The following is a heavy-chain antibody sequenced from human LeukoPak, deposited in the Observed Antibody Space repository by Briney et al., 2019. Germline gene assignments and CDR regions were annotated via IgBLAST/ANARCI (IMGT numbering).Heavy chain of an antibody. CDR1: GGSISSYY. CDR2: IYYSGST. D-gene: IGHD2-15*01. J-gene: IGHJ5*02. CDR3: ARRRCSGGSCYPDTDGFDP. V-gene: IGHV4-59*08. Sequence: PSETLSLTCTVSGGSISSYYWSWIRQPPGKGLEWIGYIYYSGSTNYNPSLKSQVTISVDTSKNQFSLKLSSVTAADTAVYYCARRRCSGGSCYPDTDGFDPWGQGTLVTVSS.